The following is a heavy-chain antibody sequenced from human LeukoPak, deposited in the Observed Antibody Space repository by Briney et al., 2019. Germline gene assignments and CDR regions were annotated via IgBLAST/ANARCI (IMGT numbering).Heavy chain of an antibody. D-gene: IGHD3-9*01. Sequence: SETLSLTCTVSGGSISSSSYYWGCVRQPPGKGLEWIGSIYYSGSTYYNPSLKSRVTISVYTSKNQFSLKLSSATAADTAVYYCASLDILTGLRQDYWGQGTLVTVSS. V-gene: IGHV4-39*01. CDR1: GGSISSSSYY. CDR3: ASLDILTGLRQDY. J-gene: IGHJ4*02. CDR2: IYYSGST.